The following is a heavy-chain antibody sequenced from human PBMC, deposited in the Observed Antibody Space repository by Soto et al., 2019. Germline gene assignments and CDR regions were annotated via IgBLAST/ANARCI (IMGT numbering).Heavy chain of an antibody. CDR3: ARGPHSGWYAAAPYYFDY. CDR2: ISYDGSNK. CDR1: GFTFSSYA. D-gene: IGHD6-19*01. Sequence: VGSLRLSCAASGFTFSSYAMHWVRQAPGKGLEWVAVISYDGSNKYYADSVKGRFTISRDNSKNTLYLQMNSLRAEDTAVYYCARGPHSGWYAAAPYYFDYWGQGTLVTVSS. J-gene: IGHJ4*02. V-gene: IGHV3-30-3*01.